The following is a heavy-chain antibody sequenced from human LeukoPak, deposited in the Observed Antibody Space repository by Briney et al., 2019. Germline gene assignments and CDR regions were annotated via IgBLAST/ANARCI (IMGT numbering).Heavy chain of an antibody. V-gene: IGHV3-23*01. CDR3: AELGITMIGGV. D-gene: IGHD3-10*02. J-gene: IGHJ6*04. Sequence: GGSLRLSCAASGFTFSSSGMNWVRQAPGKGLEWVSAISGSGGSTYYADSVKGRFTISRDNSKNTLYLQMNSLRAEDTAVYYCAELGITMIGGVWGKGTTVTISS. CDR2: ISGSGGST. CDR1: GFTFSSSG.